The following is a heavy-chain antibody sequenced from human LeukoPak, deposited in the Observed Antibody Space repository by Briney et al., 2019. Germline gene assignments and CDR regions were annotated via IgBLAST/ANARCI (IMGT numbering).Heavy chain of an antibody. J-gene: IGHJ6*03. Sequence: SETLSLTCSVSDDSITMYYWTWIRQPPGKGLEWIGYVDHTGSTNFNPSLNGRVSISRDTTNNLFSLRLRSVTAADTAVYFCARDHGPTVATSPFYSYYMDVWGKGTTVSVSS. V-gene: IGHV4-59*01. CDR2: VDHTGST. D-gene: IGHD4-11*01. CDR1: DDSITMYY. CDR3: ARDHGPTVATSPFYSYYMDV.